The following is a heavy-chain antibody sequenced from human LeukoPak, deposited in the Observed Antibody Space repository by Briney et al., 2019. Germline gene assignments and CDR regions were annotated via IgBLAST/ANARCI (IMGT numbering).Heavy chain of an antibody. CDR2: ISGNGGST. CDR3: AGPRNYSPFDY. J-gene: IGHJ4*02. D-gene: IGHD5-18*01. V-gene: IGHV3-23*01. CDR1: GFTFSSYA. Sequence: GGSLRLSCAASGFTFSSYAMNWVRQAPGKGLEWVSSISGNGGSTYYAGSVKGRFTISRDNSKNTLHLQMNSLRVEDTAVYFCAGPRNYSPFDYWGQGTLVTVSS.